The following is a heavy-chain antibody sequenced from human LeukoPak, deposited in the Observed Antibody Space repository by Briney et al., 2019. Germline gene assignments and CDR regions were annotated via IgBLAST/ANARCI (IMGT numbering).Heavy chain of an antibody. J-gene: IGHJ4*02. CDR2: IYYSGST. V-gene: IGHV4-59*01. CDR3: AGFGPSWGYDSSGYIFDY. D-gene: IGHD3-22*01. CDR1: GGSISSYY. Sequence: SETLSLTCTVSGGSISSYYWSWIRQPPGKGLEWIGYIYYSGSTNYNPSLKSRVTISVDTSKNQFSLKLSSVTAADTAVYYCAGFGPSWGYDSSGYIFDYWGQGTLVTVSS.